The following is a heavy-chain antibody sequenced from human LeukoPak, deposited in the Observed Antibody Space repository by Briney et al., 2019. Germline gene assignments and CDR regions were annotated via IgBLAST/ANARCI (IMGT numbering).Heavy chain of an antibody. D-gene: IGHD5-18*01. CDR2: IYYSGST. Sequence: SETLSLTCTVSGGSISSYYWGWIRQPPGKGLEWIGYIYYSGSTNYNPSLKSRVTISVDTSKNQFSLKLSSVTAADTAVYYCARQLWSPYYFGYWGQGTLVTVSS. J-gene: IGHJ4*02. CDR3: ARQLWSPYYFGY. CDR1: GGSISSYY. V-gene: IGHV4-59*08.